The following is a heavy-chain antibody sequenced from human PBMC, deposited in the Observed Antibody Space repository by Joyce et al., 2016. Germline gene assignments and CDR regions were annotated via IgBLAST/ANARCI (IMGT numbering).Heavy chain of an antibody. CDR1: GGTFSSYV. CDR2: IIPTFGAP. V-gene: IGHV1-69*06. J-gene: IGHJ3*02. CDR3: ARQRRAVSGNDAFDI. Sequence: QVQLVQSGAEVKKPGSSVKVSCKASGGTFSSYVFSWVRQAPGQGLEWMGGIIPTFGAPNYAKKFHGRVTITADRSTSRAYMELSSLRSEDTAVYYCARQRRAVSGNDAFDIWGQGTMVTVSS. D-gene: IGHD6-19*01.